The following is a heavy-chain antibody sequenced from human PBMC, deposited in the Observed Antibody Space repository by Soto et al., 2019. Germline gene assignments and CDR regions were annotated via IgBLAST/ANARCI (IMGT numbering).Heavy chain of an antibody. Sequence: SETLSLTCTVSGGSISSGDYYWSWIRQHPGKGLEWIGYIYYSGSTYYNPSLKSRVTISVDTSKNQFSLKLSSVTAADTAVYYCARVKGYSYGPENFDYWGQGTLVTVSS. D-gene: IGHD5-18*01. J-gene: IGHJ4*02. CDR3: ARVKGYSYGPENFDY. CDR2: IYYSGST. CDR1: GGSISSGDYY. V-gene: IGHV4-30-4*01.